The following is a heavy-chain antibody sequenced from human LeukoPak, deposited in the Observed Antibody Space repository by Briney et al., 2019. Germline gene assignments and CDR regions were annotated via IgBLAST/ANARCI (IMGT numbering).Heavy chain of an antibody. J-gene: IGHJ3*02. D-gene: IGHD3-3*01. Sequence: SETLSLTCTVSGGSVSSNDYYWGWIRQPPGKGLGWIRSIYYTGRTYYTPSLKSGVTISIDTSKNLFSLNLSSVTAADTAVYYCARHRLEGDTFDIWGQGTMVTVSS. CDR3: ARHRLEGDTFDI. CDR2: IYYTGRT. CDR1: GGSVSSNDYY. V-gene: IGHV4-39*01.